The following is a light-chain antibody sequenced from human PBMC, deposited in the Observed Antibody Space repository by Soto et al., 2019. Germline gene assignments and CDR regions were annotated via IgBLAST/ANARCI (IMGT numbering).Light chain of an antibody. CDR3: QQFGSSSFT. Sequence: EIVLTQSPGTLSLSPGERATLSCRASQSVSSSYLAWYQQKPGQAPRLLISSTSSRATGIPDRFSGSGYGTDFTLTISRLEPEDFAVYYCQQFGSSSFTFGPGTKVDIK. V-gene: IGKV3-20*01. J-gene: IGKJ3*01. CDR1: QSVSSSY. CDR2: STS.